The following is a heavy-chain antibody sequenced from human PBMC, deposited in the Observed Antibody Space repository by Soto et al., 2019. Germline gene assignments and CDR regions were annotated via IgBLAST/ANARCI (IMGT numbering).Heavy chain of an antibody. D-gene: IGHD2-2*01. Sequence: SETLYLTCTFSGGSISSGGYYWSWIRQHPGKGLEWIGYIYYSGSTYYNPSLKSRVTISVDTSKNQFSLKLSSVTAADTAVYYCARGHGVPAAIYYYYGMDVWGQGTTVTVSS. CDR3: ARGHGVPAAIYYYYGMDV. CDR1: GGSISSGGYY. J-gene: IGHJ6*02. CDR2: IYYSGST. V-gene: IGHV4-31*03.